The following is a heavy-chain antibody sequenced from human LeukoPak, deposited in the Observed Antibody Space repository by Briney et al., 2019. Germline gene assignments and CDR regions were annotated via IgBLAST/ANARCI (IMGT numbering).Heavy chain of an antibody. V-gene: IGHV3-7*04. D-gene: IGHD4-17*01. CDR1: GFTFSSYW. CDR2: IKQDGSEK. Sequence: GGSPRLSCVVSGFTFSSYWMSWVRQAAGKGLEWVANIKQDGSEKYYVDSVKGRFTISRDNAKNSLYLQINSLRAEDTAVYYCARDTGGDYGFDYWGQGSLVTVSS. J-gene: IGHJ4*02. CDR3: ARDTGGDYGFDY.